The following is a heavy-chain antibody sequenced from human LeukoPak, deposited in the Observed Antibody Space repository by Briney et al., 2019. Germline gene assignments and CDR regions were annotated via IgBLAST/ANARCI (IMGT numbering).Heavy chain of an antibody. CDR3: ARSDCGGDCEFDP. CDR1: GGTFSRYA. CDR2: IIPILGIA. V-gene: IGHV1-69*04. Sequence: SVKVSCKASGGTFSRYASSWVRQAPGQGLEWMGRIIPILGIANYAQKFQGRVTITADKSTSTAYMELSSLRSEDTAVYYCARSDCGGDCEFDPWGQGTLVTVSS. D-gene: IGHD2-21*02. J-gene: IGHJ5*02.